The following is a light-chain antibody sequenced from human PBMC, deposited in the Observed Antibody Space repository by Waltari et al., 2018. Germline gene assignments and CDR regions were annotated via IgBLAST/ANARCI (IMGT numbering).Light chain of an antibody. CDR1: NIGSKS. Sequence: SYVPTQPPSVSVAPGQTARMTCGANNIGSKSVHWYQKKPGQAPVPVVYDDSDRPSGIPERCSGSNSGNTATLTITRVEAGDEADYYCQLWDKSSDPPYVFGPGTKVTVL. CDR2: DDS. CDR3: QLWDKSSDPPYV. V-gene: IGLV3-21*02. J-gene: IGLJ1*01.